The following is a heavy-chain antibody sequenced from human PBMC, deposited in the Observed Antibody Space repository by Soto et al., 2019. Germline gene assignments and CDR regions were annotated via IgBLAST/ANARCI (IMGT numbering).Heavy chain of an antibody. V-gene: IGHV1-58*02. J-gene: IGHJ5*02. Sequence: SVKVSCKASGFTFTSSAMQWVRQARGQRLEWIGWIVVGSGNTNYAQKFQERVTITRDMSTSTAYMELSSLRSEDTAVYYCAADIMSDRRGWYLNWFDPWGQGTLVTVSS. CDR2: IVVGSGNT. CDR3: AADIMSDRRGWYLNWFDP. CDR1: GFTFTSSA. D-gene: IGHD6-19*01.